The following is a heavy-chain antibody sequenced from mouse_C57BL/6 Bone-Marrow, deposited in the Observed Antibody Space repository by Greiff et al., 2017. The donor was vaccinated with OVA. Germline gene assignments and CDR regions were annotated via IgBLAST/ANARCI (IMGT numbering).Heavy chain of an antibody. V-gene: IGHV1-85*01. J-gene: IGHJ2*01. CDR1: GYTFTSYD. CDR3: TRTITTVPLDY. CDR2: IYPRDGST. Sequence: VQLVESGPELVKPGASVKLSCKASGYTFTSYDINWVKQRPGQGLEWIGWIYPRDGSTKYNEKFKGKATLTVDTSSSTAYMELHSLTSEDSAVYFCTRTITTVPLDYWGQGTTLTVSS. D-gene: IGHD1-1*01.